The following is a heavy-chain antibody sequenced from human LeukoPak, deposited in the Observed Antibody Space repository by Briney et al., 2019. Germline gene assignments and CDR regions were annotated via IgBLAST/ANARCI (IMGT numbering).Heavy chain of an antibody. D-gene: IGHD1-1*01. V-gene: IGHV4-59*12. CDR2: IYYSGST. J-gene: IGHJ5*02. CDR1: GGSISSYY. Sequence: SETLSLTCTVSGGSISSYYWSWIRQPPGKGLEWIGYIYYSGSTNYNPSLKSRVTMSVDTSKNQFSLKLSSVTAADTAVYYCARGTNWNDVDWFDPWGQGTLVTVSS. CDR3: ARGTNWNDVDWFDP.